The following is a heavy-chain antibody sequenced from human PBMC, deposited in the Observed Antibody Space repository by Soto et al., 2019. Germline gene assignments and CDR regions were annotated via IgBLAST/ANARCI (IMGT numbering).Heavy chain of an antibody. CDR1: GGSISSYY. J-gene: IGHJ4*02. CDR3: ARHMQYGDYFGY. D-gene: IGHD2-8*01. CDR2: IYYSGST. V-gene: IGHV4-59*08. Sequence: SETLSLTCTVSGGSISSYYWSWIRQPPGKGLEWIGYIYYSGSTNYNPSLKSRVTISVDTSKNQFSLKLSSVTAADTAVYYCARHMQYGDYFGYWGQGTLVTVSS.